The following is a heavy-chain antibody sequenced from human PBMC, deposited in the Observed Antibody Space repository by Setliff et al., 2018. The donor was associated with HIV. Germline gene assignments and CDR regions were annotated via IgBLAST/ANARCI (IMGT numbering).Heavy chain of an antibody. Sequence: ASVKVSCKASGDRLSIHPISWVRQAPGQGLGWMGIIYPGGARRSYAQKFQGRVTMTWDTSTSTVYMELSSLRTEDTAVYYCAKDISGYSYWGQGTPVTVSS. J-gene: IGHJ4*02. CDR1: GDRLSIHP. D-gene: IGHD3-22*01. CDR3: AKDISGYSY. V-gene: IGHV1-46*01. CDR2: IYPGGARR.